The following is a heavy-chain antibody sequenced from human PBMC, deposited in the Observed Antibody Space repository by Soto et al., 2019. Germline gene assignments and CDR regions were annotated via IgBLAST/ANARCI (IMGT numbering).Heavy chain of an antibody. CDR2: IYYSGST. D-gene: IGHD3-9*01. CDR3: ARLEGLATISYYFDF. CDR1: GGSISSSNYY. V-gene: IGHV4-39*01. Sequence: QLQLQESGPGLVKPSEALSLTCTVSGGSISSSNYYWGWIHQPPGKGLEWIGSIYYSGSTYYNPSLKSRVTISIDKSKNQFSLKLSSLTAADTAVYYCARLEGLATISYYFDFWGQGTLVTVSS. J-gene: IGHJ4*02.